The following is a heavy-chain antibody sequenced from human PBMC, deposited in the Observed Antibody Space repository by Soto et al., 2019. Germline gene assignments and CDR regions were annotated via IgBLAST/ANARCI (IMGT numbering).Heavy chain of an antibody. CDR3: AREEQEDIVVVPAAMSNWFDP. J-gene: IGHJ5*02. D-gene: IGHD2-2*01. CDR1: GFTFSNYW. Sequence: LRLSCAASGFTFSNYWLSWVRQAPGKGLEWVANIKKDGSEKYYVGSVVGRFTISRDNAENSLYLQMNSLRAEDTAVYYCAREEQEDIVVVPAAMSNWFDPWGQGTLVTVSS. V-gene: IGHV3-7*03. CDR2: IKKDGSEK.